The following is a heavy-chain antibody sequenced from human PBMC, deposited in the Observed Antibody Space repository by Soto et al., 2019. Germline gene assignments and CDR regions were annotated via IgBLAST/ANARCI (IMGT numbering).Heavy chain of an antibody. CDR2: IIPILGIA. CDR3: ARDDYYDSSGYSISPFDP. Sequence: ASVKVSCKASGGTFSSYTISWVRQAPGQGLEWMGRIIPILGIANYAQKFQGRVTITADKSTSTVYMELSSLRSEDTAVCYCARDDYYDSSGYSISPFDPWGQGTLVTFSS. D-gene: IGHD3-22*01. V-gene: IGHV1-69*04. J-gene: IGHJ5*02. CDR1: GGTFSSYT.